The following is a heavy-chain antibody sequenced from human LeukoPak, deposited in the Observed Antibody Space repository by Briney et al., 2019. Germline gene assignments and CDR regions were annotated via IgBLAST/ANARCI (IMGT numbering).Heavy chain of an antibody. D-gene: IGHD5-12*01. CDR3: ARALGGYSGYDYAY. CDR1: GGSISSYY. V-gene: IGHV4-59*01. Sequence: SETLSLTCTVSGGSISSYYWSWIRQPPGKGLEWIGYIYYSGSTNYNPSLQSRVTISVDTSKNQFSLKLSSVTAADTAVYYCARALGGYSGYDYAYWGQGTLVTVSS. CDR2: IYYSGST. J-gene: IGHJ4*02.